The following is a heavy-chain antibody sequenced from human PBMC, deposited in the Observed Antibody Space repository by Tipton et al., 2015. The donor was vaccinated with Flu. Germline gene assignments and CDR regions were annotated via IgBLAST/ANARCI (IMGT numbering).Heavy chain of an antibody. CDR2: INTDGSIT. J-gene: IGHJ6*02. D-gene: IGHD3-22*01. CDR3: AREGGTRYSSRYHSPYYYYGMDV. V-gene: IGHV3-74*01. Sequence: SLRLSCAASGFTFSSYWMHWVRQAQGKGLVWVSRINTDGSITTYADSVKGRFTISRDNAKNTLYLQMNSLRVEDTAVYYCAREGGTRYSSRYHSPYYYYGMDVWGQGTTVTVSS. CDR1: GFTFSSYW.